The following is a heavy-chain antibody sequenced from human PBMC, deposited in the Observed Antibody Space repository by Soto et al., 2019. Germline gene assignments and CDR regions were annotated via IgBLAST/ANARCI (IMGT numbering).Heavy chain of an antibody. CDR2: IIPIFGTA. Sequence: ASVKVSCKASGGTFSSYAISWVRQAPGQGLEWMGGIIPIFGTANYAQKFQGRVTITADESTSTAYMELSSLRSEDTAVYYCARCPPPPGGGGGWYYYYYYMDVWGKGTTVTVSS. V-gene: IGHV1-69*13. J-gene: IGHJ6*03. CDR3: ARCPPPPGGGGGWYYYYYYMDV. CDR1: GGTFSSYA. D-gene: IGHD6-19*01.